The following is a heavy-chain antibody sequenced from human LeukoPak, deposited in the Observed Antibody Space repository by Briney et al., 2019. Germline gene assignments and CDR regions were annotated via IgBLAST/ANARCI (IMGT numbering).Heavy chain of an antibody. CDR1: GGSFSGYY. CDR3: ARGGQLWLRY. Sequence: SETLSLTCAVYGGSFSGYYWSWIRQPPGKGLEWIGEINHSGSTSYNPSLKSRVTISVDTSKNQFSLKLSSVTAADTAVYYCARGGQLWLRYWGQGTLVTVSS. CDR2: INHSGST. D-gene: IGHD5-18*01. J-gene: IGHJ4*02. V-gene: IGHV4-34*01.